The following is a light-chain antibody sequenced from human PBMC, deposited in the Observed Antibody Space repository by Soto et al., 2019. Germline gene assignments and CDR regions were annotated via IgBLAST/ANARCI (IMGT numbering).Light chain of an antibody. V-gene: IGKV1-33*01. CDR1: HDVSRN. CDR2: DAS. CDR3: QQYSSMVS. Sequence: DIQMTQSPSSLSASVGDRVTIACQSSHDVSRNLNWLQQKPGEAPKLLIYDASNLERGVPSRFSGSGSARDFTFNISSLQTEEVETYYCQQYSSMVSFGGGTAIEIK. J-gene: IGKJ4*01.